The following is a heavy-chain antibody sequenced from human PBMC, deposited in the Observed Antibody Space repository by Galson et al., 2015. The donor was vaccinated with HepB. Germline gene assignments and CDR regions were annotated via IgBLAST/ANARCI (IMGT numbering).Heavy chain of an antibody. D-gene: IGHD2-15*01. Sequence: SVKVSCKASGYTFTSYGISWVRQAPGQGLEWMGWISAYNGNTNYAQKLQGRVTMTTDTSTSTAYMELRSLRSDDTAVYYCARVYSHLGYCSGGSCYGDYWGQGTLVTVSS. CDR1: GYTFTSYG. CDR2: ISAYNGNT. V-gene: IGHV1-18*01. J-gene: IGHJ4*02. CDR3: ARVYSHLGYCSGGSCYGDY.